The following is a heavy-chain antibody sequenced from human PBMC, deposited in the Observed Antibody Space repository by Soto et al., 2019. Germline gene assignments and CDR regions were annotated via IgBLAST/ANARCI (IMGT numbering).Heavy chain of an antibody. CDR1: GYSFDPFG. CDR3: ARCYCSVGSCCTCWHFDL. V-gene: IGHV1-18*01. J-gene: IGHJ2*01. Sequence: QVQVVQSGAGVKKPGASVKVACKASGYSFDPFGMSWVRKAPGQGLEWMGWISMKKGDTSSAQKFQDVVTMTTDTSTSTGYMELRSRTSDDTAVYYCARCYCSVGSCCTCWHFDLWGRGTLVTVSS. D-gene: IGHD2-15*01. CDR2: ISMKKGDT.